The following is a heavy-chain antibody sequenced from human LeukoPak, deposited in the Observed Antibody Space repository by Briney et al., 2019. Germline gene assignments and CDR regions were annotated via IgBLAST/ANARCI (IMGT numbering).Heavy chain of an antibody. CDR2: ISGDVGST. J-gene: IGHJ6*03. CDR1: GFTYDDYA. V-gene: IGHV3-43*02. Sequence: GGSLRLSCAASGFTYDDYAMHWVRQAPGKGLEWVSLISGDVGSTYYVDSVKGRFTISRDNSKNSLYLQMNSLRTEDTALYYCAKDTAGAAGPGYYMDVWGKGTTVTVSS. CDR3: AKDTAGAAGPGYYMDV. D-gene: IGHD6-19*01.